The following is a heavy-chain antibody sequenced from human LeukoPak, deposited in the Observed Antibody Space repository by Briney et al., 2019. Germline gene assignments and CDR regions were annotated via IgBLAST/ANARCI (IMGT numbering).Heavy chain of an antibody. CDR2: ISGYNGNT. Sequence: ASVKVSCKASGYTFANYGISWVRQAPGQGLEWMGWISGYNGNTNYAQKFQGRVTMTTDTSTSTAYMEVRSLRSDDTAVYYCARDGGSGSYYFDYWGQGTLVTVSS. V-gene: IGHV1-18*01. J-gene: IGHJ4*02. D-gene: IGHD6-19*01. CDR1: GYTFANYG. CDR3: ARDGGSGSYYFDY.